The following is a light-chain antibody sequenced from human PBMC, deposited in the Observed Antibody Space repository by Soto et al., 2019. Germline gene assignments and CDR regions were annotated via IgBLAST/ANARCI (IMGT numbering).Light chain of an antibody. CDR1: NSDVGGYKY. V-gene: IGLV2-14*01. CDR3: ASYTSGKTWV. CDR2: EVS. J-gene: IGLJ3*02. Sequence: QSVLTQPASVSGSPGQSITISCTGTNSDVGGYKYVSWYQQHPGKAPKLMIYEVSSRPSGVSNRFSGTKSANTASLTISGLQAEDEADYYCASYTSGKTWVFGGGTKLTVL.